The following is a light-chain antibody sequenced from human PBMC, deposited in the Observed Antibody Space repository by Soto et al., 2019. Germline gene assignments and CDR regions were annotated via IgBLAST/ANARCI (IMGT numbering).Light chain of an antibody. V-gene: IGLV2-23*03. J-gene: IGLJ1*01. Sequence: QSALTQPASVSGSPGQSITISCTGTSSDVGSYNLVSWYQQHPGKAPKLMIYEGSKRPSGVSNRFSGSKSGNTASLTISGLQAEDEADYYCSSYECSSTFLYVFGTGTKLTVL. CDR3: SSYECSSTFLYV. CDR1: SSDVGSYNL. CDR2: EGS.